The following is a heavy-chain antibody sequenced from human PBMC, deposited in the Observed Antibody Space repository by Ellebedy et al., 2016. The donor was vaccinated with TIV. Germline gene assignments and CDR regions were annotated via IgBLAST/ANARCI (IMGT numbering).Heavy chain of an antibody. D-gene: IGHD3-16*01. CDR2: IGTTGNTV. Sequence: GESLKISCAASGLTFSSHSMNWVRQAPGKGLEWVSCIGTTGNTVHYADSVKGRFTISRDNAMNSLYLEMNSLRDEDTAVYYCARVRGTYAYGIDVWGQGTTVTVSS. J-gene: IGHJ6*02. CDR3: ARVRGTYAYGIDV. V-gene: IGHV3-48*02. CDR1: GLTFSSHS.